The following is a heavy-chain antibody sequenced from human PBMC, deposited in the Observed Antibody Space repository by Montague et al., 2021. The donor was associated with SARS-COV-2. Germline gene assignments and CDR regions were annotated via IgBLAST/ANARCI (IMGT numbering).Heavy chain of an antibody. D-gene: IGHD2-8*01. CDR2: IYYIWST. CDR3: ARLLRSCTTGVCRTYYYYARAV. V-gene: IGHV4-59*01. CDR1: GDSISSDY. Sequence: SETPSLTCTVSGDSISSDYWSWIRQSPGKGLEWIGYIYYIWSTNYNPFLYSRVTVSVDRSKNQVSLKLSSVTAADTAVYYCARLLRSCTTGVCRTYYYYARAVWGQGTTVTVSS. J-gene: IGHJ6*02.